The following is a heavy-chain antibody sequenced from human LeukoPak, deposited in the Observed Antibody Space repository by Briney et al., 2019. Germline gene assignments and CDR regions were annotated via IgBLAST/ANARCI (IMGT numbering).Heavy chain of an antibody. CDR3: AKTPIAAAGENFDY. J-gene: IGHJ4*02. V-gene: IGHV3-21*04. CDR2: ISSSSSYI. CDR1: GFTFSSYS. Sequence: PGGSLRLSCAASGFTFSSYSMNWVRQAPGKGLEWVSSISSSSSYIYYADSVKGRFTISRDNSKNTLYLQMNSLRAEDTAVYYCAKTPIAAAGENFDYWGQGTLVTVSS. D-gene: IGHD6-13*01.